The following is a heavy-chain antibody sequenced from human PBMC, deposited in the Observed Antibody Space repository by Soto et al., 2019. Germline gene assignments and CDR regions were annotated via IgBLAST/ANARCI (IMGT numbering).Heavy chain of an antibody. CDR2: VYYTGST. J-gene: IGHJ5*01. Sequence: PSEPLSLTCTVSGASIISTNYYWAWIRQPPGKGLEWIGTVYYTGSTYYNPSLKSRITISVDTSKNQFSLKLKSVTAADTAVYYCARLQPPGGYSIGWFDSWGQVTLVTVSS. V-gene: IGHV4-39*01. D-gene: IGHD6-19*01. CDR1: GASIISTNYY. CDR3: ARLQPPGGYSIGWFDS.